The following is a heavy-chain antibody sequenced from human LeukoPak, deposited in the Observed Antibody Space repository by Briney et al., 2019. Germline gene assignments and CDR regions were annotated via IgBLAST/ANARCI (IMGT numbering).Heavy chain of an antibody. J-gene: IGHJ4*02. CDR1: GYTFTSYY. Sequence: ASVKVSCKASGYTFTSYYMHWVRQAPGQGLEWMGIINPSGGSTSYAQKFQGRVTMTRDTSTSTVYMELSSLRSEDTAVYYCARDLSTAGSSTSCWTYWGQGTLVTVSS. V-gene: IGHV1-46*01. D-gene: IGHD2-2*01. CDR3: ARDLSTAGSSTSCWTY. CDR2: INPSGGST.